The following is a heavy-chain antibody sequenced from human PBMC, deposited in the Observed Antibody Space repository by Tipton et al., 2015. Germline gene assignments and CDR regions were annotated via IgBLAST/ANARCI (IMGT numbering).Heavy chain of an antibody. D-gene: IGHD3-10*01. V-gene: IGHV4-59*01. CDR2: IYYSGST. J-gene: IGHJ6*02. CDR3: ARGHYVSRMDV. Sequence: PGLVKPSETLSLTCAVYGGSFSGYYWNWIRQPPGKGLEWIGYIYYSGSTNYNPSLKSRVTISVDTSKNQFSLKLSSVTAADTAVYYCARGHYVSRMDVWGQGTTVTVSS. CDR1: GGSFSGYY.